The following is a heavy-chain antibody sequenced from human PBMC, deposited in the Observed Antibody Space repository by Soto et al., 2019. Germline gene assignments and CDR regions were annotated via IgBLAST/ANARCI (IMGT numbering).Heavy chain of an antibody. J-gene: IGHJ4*02. D-gene: IGHD6-13*01. Sequence: RASVKVSCKASGGTFSSYAISWVRQAPGQGLEWMGGIIPIFGTANYAQKFQGRVTITADESTSTAYMELSSLRSEDTAVYYCARDTNPYSSSWYGFDYWGQGTLVTVSS. V-gene: IGHV1-69*13. CDR1: GGTFSSYA. CDR3: ARDTNPYSSSWYGFDY. CDR2: IIPIFGTA.